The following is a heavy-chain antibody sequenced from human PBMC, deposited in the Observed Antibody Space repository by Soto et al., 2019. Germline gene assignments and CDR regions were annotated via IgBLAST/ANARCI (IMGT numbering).Heavy chain of an antibody. V-gene: IGHV3-30-3*01. Sequence: QVQLVESGGGVVQPGRSLRLSCAASGFTFSSYAMHWVRQAPGKGLEWVAVISYDGSNKYYADSVKGRFTISRDNSKNTLYLQMNSLRAEDTAVYYCARGAATPAVDYYYYYGMDVWGQGTTVTVSS. CDR2: ISYDGSNK. CDR1: GFTFSSYA. D-gene: IGHD6-13*01. CDR3: ARGAATPAVDYYYYYGMDV. J-gene: IGHJ6*02.